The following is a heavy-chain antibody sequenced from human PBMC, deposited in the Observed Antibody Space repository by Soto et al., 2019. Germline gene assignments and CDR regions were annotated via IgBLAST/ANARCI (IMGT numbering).Heavy chain of an antibody. D-gene: IGHD3-9*01. CDR2: IYSGGNT. Sequence: EVHLVESGGGLVQPGGSLRLSCAASGFTISSNYMSWVRQAPGKGLEWVSVIYSGGNTYYADSVKGRFTISRDNSKNTLYLQMHSLRADDTAVYYCATLTKYDILTGYYPCWGQGTLVTVSS. V-gene: IGHV3-66*01. CDR1: GFTISSNY. J-gene: IGHJ4*02. CDR3: ATLTKYDILTGYYPC.